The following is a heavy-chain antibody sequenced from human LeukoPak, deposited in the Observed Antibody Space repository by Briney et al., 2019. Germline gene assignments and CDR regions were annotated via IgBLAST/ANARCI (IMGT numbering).Heavy chain of an antibody. D-gene: IGHD2-15*01. CDR3: ATPPLAVVAATGYYYYGMDV. V-gene: IGHV4-38-2*02. CDR1: GYSISSGYY. Sequence: KPSETLSLTCTVSGYSISSGYYWGWIRQPPGKGLAWIGSIYHSGSTYYNPSLKSRVTISVDTSKNQFSLKLSSVTAADTAVYYCATPPLAVVAATGYYYYGMDVWGQGTTVTVSS. J-gene: IGHJ6*02. CDR2: IYHSGST.